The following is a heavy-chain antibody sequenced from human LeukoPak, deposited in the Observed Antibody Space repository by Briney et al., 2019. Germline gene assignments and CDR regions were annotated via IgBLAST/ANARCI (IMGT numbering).Heavy chain of an antibody. CDR1: GFTFSSYG. Sequence: GGSLRLSCAASGFTFSSYGMHWVRQAPGKGLEWVAVISYDGSNKYYADSVKGRFTISRDNSKNTLYLQMNSLRAEDTAVYYCAKTHIAVAGTPDYWGQGTLVTVSS. CDR3: AKTHIAVAGTPDY. V-gene: IGHV3-30*18. CDR2: ISYDGSNK. J-gene: IGHJ4*02. D-gene: IGHD6-19*01.